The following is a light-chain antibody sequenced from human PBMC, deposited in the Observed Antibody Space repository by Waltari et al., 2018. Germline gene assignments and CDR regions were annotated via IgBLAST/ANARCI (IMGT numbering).Light chain of an antibody. J-gene: IGKJ1*01. CDR3: LQDFSYPLT. Sequence: AIQMTQSPSSLSASVGDRVIITCRASQDIGNDLAWFQQKPGKAPMLLIYGAATLQSGVPSRFSGSGSGTDFTLTVSSLQPEDFATYYCLQDFSYPLTFGQGTRVDIK. CDR1: QDIGND. CDR2: GAA. V-gene: IGKV1-6*01.